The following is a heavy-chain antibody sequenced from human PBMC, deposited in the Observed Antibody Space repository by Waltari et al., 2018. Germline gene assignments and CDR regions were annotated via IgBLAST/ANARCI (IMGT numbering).Heavy chain of an antibody. V-gene: IGHV4-39*02. CDR1: GGSISTSSYN. D-gene: IGHD4-17*01. Sequence: QLQLQESSPGLVKPSETLSLTCTVSGGSISTSSYNWGWIRQPPGKGLEWIASIYFSGITYYNPSRKTRVTMSVDTSKNHFSLRLSSVAVADTAVYYCARLDYGDYGIDYWGQGTLVTVSS. J-gene: IGHJ4*02. CDR3: ARLDYGDYGIDY. CDR2: IYFSGIT.